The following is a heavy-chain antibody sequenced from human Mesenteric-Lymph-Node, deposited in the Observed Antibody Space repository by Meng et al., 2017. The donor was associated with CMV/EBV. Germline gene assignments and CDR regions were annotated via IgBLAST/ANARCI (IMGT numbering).Heavy chain of an antibody. J-gene: IGHJ4*02. V-gene: IGHV3-7*03. CDR1: GFTFSSYW. D-gene: IGHD1-26*01. CDR3: AKGLRTDGSYDAFPFDY. Sequence: GESLKISCAASGFTFSSYWMSWVRQAPGKGLEWVANIKQDGSEKYYVDSVKGRFTISRDNSKNTLYLQMNSLRAEDTAVYYCAKGLRTDGSYDAFPFDYWGQGTLVTVSS. CDR2: IKQDGSEK.